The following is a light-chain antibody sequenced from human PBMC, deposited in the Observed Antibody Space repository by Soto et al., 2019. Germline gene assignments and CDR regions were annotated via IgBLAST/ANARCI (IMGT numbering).Light chain of an antibody. CDR1: QDISNY. Sequence: DIQMTQSPSSLSASLGDRVTITCQASQDISNYLNWYQQKPGKAPKLLIYDASNLETGVPSRFSGSGSGTDFTFTISSLQPEDVATYYCQQYDNLPVPFGPGTKVDIK. J-gene: IGKJ3*01. CDR3: QQYDNLPVP. CDR2: DAS. V-gene: IGKV1-33*01.